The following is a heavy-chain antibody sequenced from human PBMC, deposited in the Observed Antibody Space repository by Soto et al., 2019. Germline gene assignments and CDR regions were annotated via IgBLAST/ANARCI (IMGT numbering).Heavy chain of an antibody. Sequence: QVQLQQWGAGLLKPSETLSLTCAVYGGSFSGYYWTWIRQPPGTGLEWIGEINHSGSTNYNPSLKSRVTISVDTSKHQFSLKLTSVTAADTAVYYCARDNSTGLFDYWGQGTLVTVSS. CDR2: INHSGST. CDR1: GGSFSGYY. V-gene: IGHV4-34*01. CDR3: ARDNSTGLFDY. D-gene: IGHD2-8*02. J-gene: IGHJ4*02.